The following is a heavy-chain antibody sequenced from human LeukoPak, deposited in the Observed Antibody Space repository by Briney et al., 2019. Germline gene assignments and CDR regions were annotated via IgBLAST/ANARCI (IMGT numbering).Heavy chain of an antibody. CDR2: IYSGGST. CDR1: GFTVSGNY. CDR3: ARAGSDRVTMVRGVPLDI. D-gene: IGHD3-10*01. J-gene: IGHJ3*02. Sequence: GGSLRPSCAASGFTVSGNYMSWVRQAPGKGLEWVSVIYSGGSTYYADSVKGRFTISRDNSKNTLYLQMNSLRAEDTAVYYCARAGSDRVTMVRGVPLDIWGQGTMVTVSS. V-gene: IGHV3-66*02.